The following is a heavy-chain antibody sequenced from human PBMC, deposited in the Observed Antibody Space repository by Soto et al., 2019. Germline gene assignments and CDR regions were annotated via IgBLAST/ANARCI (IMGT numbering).Heavy chain of an antibody. D-gene: IGHD3-9*01. V-gene: IGHV1-69*12. CDR3: AREIAATGFHF. CDR2: IVPVFGSA. J-gene: IGHJ4*02. CDR1: GGDFKNYG. Sequence: QVQLVQSGAEVKKPGSSVKVSCKTSGGDFKNYGVSWVRQAPGQGLEWMGGIVPVFGSAKYGQIFQGRVTITADDLTSTTYMESSGLKPEDTAIYYCAREIAATGFHFWGQGTLVIVSS.